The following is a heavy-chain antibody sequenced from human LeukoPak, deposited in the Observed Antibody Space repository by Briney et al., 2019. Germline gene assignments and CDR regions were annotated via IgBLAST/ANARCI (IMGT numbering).Heavy chain of an antibody. CDR2: ISYDGSNK. CDR3: ARDQGAGLDY. D-gene: IGHD1-26*01. V-gene: IGHV3-30-3*01. Sequence: GGSLRLSCAASGFTFSSYAMHWVRQAPGKGLEWVAVISYDGSNKYYADSVKGRFTISRDNSKNTLYLQVNSLRAEDTAVYYCARDQGAGLDYWGQGTLVAVSS. CDR1: GFTFSSYA. J-gene: IGHJ4*02.